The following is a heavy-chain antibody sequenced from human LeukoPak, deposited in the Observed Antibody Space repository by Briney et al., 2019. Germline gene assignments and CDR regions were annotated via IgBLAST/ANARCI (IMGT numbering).Heavy chain of an antibody. D-gene: IGHD4-23*01. J-gene: IGHJ4*02. CDR2: IYYSGST. Sequence: PSETLSLTCAVSGGSISSSYWWTWVRQPPGKGLEWIGYIYYSGSTYYNPSLKSRVTISLDTSKNQFSLKLSSVTAADTAVYFCARTHDYGGNTDFDYWGQGILVTVSS. V-gene: IGHV4-61*01. CDR1: GGSISSSYW. CDR3: ARTHDYGGNTDFDY.